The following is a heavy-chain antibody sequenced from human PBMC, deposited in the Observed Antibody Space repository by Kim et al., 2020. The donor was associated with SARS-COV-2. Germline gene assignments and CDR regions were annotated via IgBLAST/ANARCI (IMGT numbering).Heavy chain of an antibody. Sequence: ASVKVSCKASGYTFTGYYMHWVRQAPGQGLEWMGRINPNSGGTNYAQKFQGRVTMTRDTSISTAYMELSRLRSDDTAVYYCARDGKGSSVWYYLDYWGQGTLVTVSS. CDR2: INPNSGGT. CDR1: GYTFTGYY. D-gene: IGHD6-19*01. J-gene: IGHJ4*02. CDR3: ARDGKGSSVWYYLDY. V-gene: IGHV1-2*06.